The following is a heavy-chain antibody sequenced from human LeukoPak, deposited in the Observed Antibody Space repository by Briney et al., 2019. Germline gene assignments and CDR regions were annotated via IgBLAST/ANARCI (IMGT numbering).Heavy chain of an antibody. Sequence: GGSLRLSCAASGFTFSRYEMNWVRQAPGKGLEWVSYISSSGSTIYYADSVKGRFTISRDNAKNSLYLQMNSLRAEDTAVYYCAGVEVNEVNWGQGTLVTVSS. CDR2: ISSSGSTI. CDR1: GFTFSRYE. D-gene: IGHD2-15*01. CDR3: AGVEVNEVN. V-gene: IGHV3-48*03. J-gene: IGHJ4*02.